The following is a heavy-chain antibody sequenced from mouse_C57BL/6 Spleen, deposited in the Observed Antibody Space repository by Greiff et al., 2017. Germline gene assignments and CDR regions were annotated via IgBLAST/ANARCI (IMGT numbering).Heavy chain of an antibody. V-gene: IGHV1-18*01. J-gene: IGHJ4*01. CDR1: GYTFTDYN. CDR3: ARGLRRDYYAMDY. Sequence: EVQLQQSGPELVKPGASVKIPCKASGYTFTDYNMDWVKQSHGKSLEWIGDINPNNGGTFYNQKFKGKATLTVDKSSSTAYMELRSLTSEDTAVYYCARGLRRDYYAMDYWGQGTSVTVSS. D-gene: IGHD2-4*01. CDR2: INPNNGGT.